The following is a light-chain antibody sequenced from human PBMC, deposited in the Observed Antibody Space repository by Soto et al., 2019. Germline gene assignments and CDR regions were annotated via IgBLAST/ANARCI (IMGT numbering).Light chain of an antibody. V-gene: IGKV2-29*02. CDR3: MQTKQLPVT. Sequence: DIVMTQTPLSLSVTPGQPASISCKSSQSLLHSDGKTHLYWYLQRPGQSPHLLIYEVSRRFSGVPDRFSGSGSGTDFTLTVSRVEAEDVGVYYCMQTKQLPVTFGQGTKVDIK. CDR1: QSLLHSDGKTH. CDR2: EVS. J-gene: IGKJ1*01.